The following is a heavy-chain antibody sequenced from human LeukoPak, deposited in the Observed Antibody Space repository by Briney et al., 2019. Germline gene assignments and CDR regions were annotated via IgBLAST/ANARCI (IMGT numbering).Heavy chain of an antibody. Sequence: GGSLRLSCAASGFTLSSYGMHWVRQAPGKGLEWVAVISYDGSNKYYADSVKGRFTISRDNSKNTLYLQMNSLRAEDTAVYYCAKDRATTVVRYDYWGQGTLVTVSS. J-gene: IGHJ4*02. CDR1: GFTLSSYG. V-gene: IGHV3-30*18. D-gene: IGHD4-17*01. CDR3: AKDRATTVVRYDY. CDR2: ISYDGSNK.